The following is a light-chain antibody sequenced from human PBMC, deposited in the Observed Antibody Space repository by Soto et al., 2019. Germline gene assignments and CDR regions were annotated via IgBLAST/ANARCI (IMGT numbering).Light chain of an antibody. J-gene: IGLJ1*01. CDR3: CSYAGSYTYV. V-gene: IGLV2-11*01. Sequence: QSVLTQPRSVSGSPGQSVTISCTGTSSDVGGYNYVSWYQKHPGKAHKLMIYDVSKRPSGVPDRFSGSKSGNTASLSFSGLQAEDEADYYCCSYAGSYTYVFGTGTKVTVL. CDR1: SSDVGGYNY. CDR2: DVS.